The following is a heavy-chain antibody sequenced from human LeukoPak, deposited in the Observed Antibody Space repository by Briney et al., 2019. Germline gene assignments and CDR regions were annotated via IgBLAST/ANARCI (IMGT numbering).Heavy chain of an antibody. D-gene: IGHD3-9*01. J-gene: IGHJ4*02. Sequence: GSLRLSCSASGFTFSSYAMHWVRQAPGKGLEYVSVISSNGGSTYYADSVKGRFTISRDNSKNTLYLQMSSLRAEDTAVYYCARGNYDTLNWGQGTLVTVSS. CDR1: GFTFSSYA. CDR2: ISSNGGST. V-gene: IGHV3-64D*09. CDR3: ARGNYDTLN.